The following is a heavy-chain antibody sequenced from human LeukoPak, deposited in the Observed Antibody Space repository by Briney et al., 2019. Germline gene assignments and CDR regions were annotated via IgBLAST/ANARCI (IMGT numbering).Heavy chain of an antibody. CDR3: ASARTTAFMDV. CDR2: IYTSGST. Sequence: NPSETLSLTCTVSGGSISSYYWSWIRQPAGKGLEWIGRIYTSGSTNYNPSPKSRVTMSVDTSKNQFSLKLSSVTAADTAVYYCASARTTAFMDVWGKRTTVTVSS. V-gene: IGHV4-4*07. D-gene: IGHD2-2*01. CDR1: GGSISSYY. J-gene: IGHJ6*04.